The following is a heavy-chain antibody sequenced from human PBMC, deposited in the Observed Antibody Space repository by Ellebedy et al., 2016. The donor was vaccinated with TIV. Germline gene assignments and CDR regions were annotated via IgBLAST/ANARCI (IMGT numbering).Heavy chain of an antibody. CDR3: ARDSWDRTVDY. CDR2: IGRDGSEQ. CDR1: GFTLSNYW. D-gene: IGHD1-26*01. V-gene: IGHV3-7*01. J-gene: IGHJ4*02. Sequence: GESLKISXAASGFTLSNYWMSWVRHTPGKGLQWVTNIGRDGSEQYYVASVEGRFTVSRDNAKNSLYLQMNSLRAEDTAVYYCARDSWDRTVDYWGQGTVVTV.